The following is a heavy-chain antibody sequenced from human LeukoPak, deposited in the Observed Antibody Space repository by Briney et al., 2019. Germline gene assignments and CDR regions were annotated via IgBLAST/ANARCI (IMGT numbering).Heavy chain of an antibody. V-gene: IGHV1-18*04. CDR3: AGYSSSWTGGFDY. D-gene: IGHD6-13*01. J-gene: IGHJ4*02. CDR1: GYTFTSYG. Sequence: GASVKVSCKASGYTFTSYGISWGRQAPGQGLEWMGWISAYNGNTNYAQKLQGRVTMTTDTSTSTAHMELRSLRSDDTAVYYCAGYSSSWTGGFDYWGQGTLVTVSS. CDR2: ISAYNGNT.